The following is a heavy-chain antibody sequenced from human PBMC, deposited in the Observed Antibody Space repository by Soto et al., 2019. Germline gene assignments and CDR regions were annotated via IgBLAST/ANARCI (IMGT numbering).Heavy chain of an antibody. CDR3: ARHEAGWYFDS. Sequence: NPSETLSLTCTVSRGSISGGTNYLAWIRQPPGKGLEWIANIYYSGSTFYNPSLKSRVTISLDTSKNQFSLKLRSVTAADTAVYYCARHEAGWYFDSWGQGTLVTVSS. CDR1: RGSISGGTNY. V-gene: IGHV4-39*01. J-gene: IGHJ4*02. D-gene: IGHD6-25*01. CDR2: IYYSGST.